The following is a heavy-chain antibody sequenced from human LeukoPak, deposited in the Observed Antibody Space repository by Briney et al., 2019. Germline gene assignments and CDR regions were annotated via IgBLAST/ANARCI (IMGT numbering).Heavy chain of an antibody. D-gene: IGHD6-13*01. CDR2: IFSSGST. CDR3: ARSYSSSWGIGY. CDR1: GGSISSGTYY. V-gene: IGHV4-61*02. Sequence: PSETLSLTCTVSGGSISSGTYYWSWIRQPAGKGLEWIGRIFSSGSTNYNPSLKSRVTISVDTSKNQFSLKLSSVTAADTAVYYCARSYSSSWGIGYWGQGTLVTVSS. J-gene: IGHJ4*02.